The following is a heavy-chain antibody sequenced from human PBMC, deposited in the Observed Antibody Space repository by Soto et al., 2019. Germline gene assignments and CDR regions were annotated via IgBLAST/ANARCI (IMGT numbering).Heavy chain of an antibody. D-gene: IGHD6-13*01. CDR1: GYTFINYY. Sequence: ASVKVSCKASGYTFINYYIHWVRQAPGQGLEWMAIINPMGGSTNYAQEFQGRVTLTSDTSTSTVYMELCSLRFEDTALFYCARDLAAGDLWGQGTLVTVSS. V-gene: IGHV1-46*01. CDR2: INPMGGST. J-gene: IGHJ5*02. CDR3: ARDLAAGDL.